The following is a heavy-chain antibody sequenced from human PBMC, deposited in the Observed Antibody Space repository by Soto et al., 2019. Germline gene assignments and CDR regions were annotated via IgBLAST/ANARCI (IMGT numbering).Heavy chain of an antibody. CDR3: AREVAAAGTRWFDP. D-gene: IGHD6-13*01. CDR2: IYYSGST. Sequence: SETLSLTCTVSGASISSYYWSWIRQPPGEGLEWIGYIYYSGSTNYNPSLKSRVTISVDTSKNQFSLKLSSVTAADTAVYYCAREVAAAGTRWFDPWGQGTLVTVSS. J-gene: IGHJ5*02. V-gene: IGHV4-59*01. CDR1: GASISSYY.